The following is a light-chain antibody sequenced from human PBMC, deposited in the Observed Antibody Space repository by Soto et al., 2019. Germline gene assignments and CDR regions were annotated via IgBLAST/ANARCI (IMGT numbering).Light chain of an antibody. CDR3: QQRSNWPIT. V-gene: IGKV3D-20*02. J-gene: IGKJ5*01. CDR1: QSLSSSY. CDR2: GAS. Sequence: IMLKQSPGTLSLTPGERATLSCRASQSLSSSYLAWYQQKPGQAPRLLIYGASSRATGIPDRFTGSGSGTDFTLTISRLEPEDFAVYYCQQRSNWPITFGQGTRLEI.